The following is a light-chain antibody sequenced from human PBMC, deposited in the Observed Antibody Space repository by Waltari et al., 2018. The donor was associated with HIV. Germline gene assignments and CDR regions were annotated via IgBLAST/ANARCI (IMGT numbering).Light chain of an antibody. V-gene: IGKV4-1*01. Sequence: DIVMTQSPDSLAVSLGGRATVHCKSSQSLLDSSFNKYFLDLYQQKPGQPPKILSYWASARESGVPDRFSGGGAETNFTLTINSLKAEDVAVYYCQQYHTTPLTFGGGTRVDIK. CDR3: QQYHTTPLT. CDR1: QSLLDSSFNKYF. J-gene: IGKJ4*01. CDR2: WAS.